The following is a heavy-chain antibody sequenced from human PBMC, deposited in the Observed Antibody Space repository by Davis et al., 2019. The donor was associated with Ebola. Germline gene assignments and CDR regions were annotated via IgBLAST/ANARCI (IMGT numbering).Heavy chain of an antibody. Sequence: HTGGSLRLSCAASGFTFSSYWMHWVRQAPGKGLVWVSRINSDGSSTSYADSVKGRFTISRDNAKNSLYLQMNSLRAEDTAVYYCTRESEPYYYYGMDVWGQGTTVTVSS. V-gene: IGHV3-74*01. CDR2: INSDGSST. CDR1: GFTFSSYW. J-gene: IGHJ6*02. CDR3: TRESEPYYYYGMDV.